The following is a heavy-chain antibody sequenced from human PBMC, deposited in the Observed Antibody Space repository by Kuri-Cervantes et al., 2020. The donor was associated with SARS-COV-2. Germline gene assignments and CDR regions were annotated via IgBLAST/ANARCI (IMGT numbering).Heavy chain of an antibody. CDR3: ARVPSYYYYYYMDV. V-gene: IGHV1-69*13. J-gene: IGHJ6*03. CDR1: GGTFSSYA. Sequence: VKVSCKASGGTFSSYAISWVRQAPGQGLEWMGGIIPIFGTANYAQKFQGRVTITTDESTSTAYMELSSLRSEDTAVYYCARVPSYYYYYYMDVWGKGTTVTVSS. CDR2: IIPIFGTA.